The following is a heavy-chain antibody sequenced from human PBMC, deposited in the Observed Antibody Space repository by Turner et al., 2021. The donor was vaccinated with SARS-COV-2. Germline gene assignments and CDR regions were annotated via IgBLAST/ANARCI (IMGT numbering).Heavy chain of an antibody. V-gene: IGHV3-66*01. J-gene: IGHJ4*02. CDR3: ARGEIRGVTGDY. D-gene: IGHD3-10*01. Sequence: EVQLVQAGGGLVQPGGSLRLSCPASGFTVSNHYMSWVRQGPGKGLEWFSLIYSGGTTKYADSVKGRFTISRDNSKNTLYLQMNSLRAEDTAVYYCARGEIRGVTGDYWGRGTLVTVSS. CDR1: GFTVSNHY. CDR2: IYSGGTT.